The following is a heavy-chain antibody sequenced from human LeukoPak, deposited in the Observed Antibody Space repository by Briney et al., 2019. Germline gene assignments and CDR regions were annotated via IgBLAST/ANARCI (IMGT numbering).Heavy chain of an antibody. V-gene: IGHV1-24*01. CDR3: ATALSAPWELLRANWFDP. J-gene: IGHJ5*02. CDR2: FDPEDGET. CDR1: GYTLTELS. D-gene: IGHD1-26*01. Sequence: GASVKVSCKVSGYTLTELSMHWVRQAPGKGLEWMGGFDPEDGETIYAQKFQGRVTMTEDTSTDTAYMELSSLRSEDTAVYYCATALSAPWELLRANWFDPWGQGTLVTVSS.